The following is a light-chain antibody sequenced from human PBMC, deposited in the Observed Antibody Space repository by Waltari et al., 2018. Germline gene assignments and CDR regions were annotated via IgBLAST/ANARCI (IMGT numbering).Light chain of an antibody. CDR2: LYSDGTH. V-gene: IGLV4-69*01. CDR1: SGHSHYA. CDR3: QTWGTGIRV. J-gene: IGLJ3*02. Sequence: QLVLTQSPSASASLGASVKLTCTLSSGHSHYAIAWHQQQPEKGPRYLMKLYSDGTHNKGDGIPDRFSGSSSGAGRYLTISSLQSEDEADYYCQTWGTGIRVFGGGTKLTVL.